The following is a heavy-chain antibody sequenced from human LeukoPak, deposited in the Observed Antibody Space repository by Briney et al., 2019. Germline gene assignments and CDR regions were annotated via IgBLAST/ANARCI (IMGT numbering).Heavy chain of an antibody. D-gene: IGHD3-10*01. V-gene: IGHV4-30-4*01. J-gene: IGHJ5*02. Sequence: PSETLSLTCTVSGGSISSGDYYWSWIRQPPGKGLEWIGYIYYSGSTYYNPSLKSRVTISVDTSKNQFSLKLSSVTAADTAVYYCAGFYMVRGVMGRGPPDWFDPWGQGTLVTVSS. CDR1: GGSISSGDYY. CDR3: AGFYMVRGVMGRGPPDWFDP. CDR2: IYYSGST.